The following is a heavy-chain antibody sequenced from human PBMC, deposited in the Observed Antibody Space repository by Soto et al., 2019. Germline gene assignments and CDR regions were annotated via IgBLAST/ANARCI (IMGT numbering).Heavy chain of an antibody. CDR1: GGTFRSYA. CDR3: ARAGT. Sequence: QVQLVQSGAEVKKPGSSMKVSCKVSGGTFRSYAINWVRQAPGQGLEWMGGITPISGTTNYAQKFQGRVTITADESTSTAYMDLSSLGYDDTAVYYCARAGTWGQGSPVTVSS. CDR2: ITPISGTT. V-gene: IGHV1-69*01. J-gene: IGHJ5*02.